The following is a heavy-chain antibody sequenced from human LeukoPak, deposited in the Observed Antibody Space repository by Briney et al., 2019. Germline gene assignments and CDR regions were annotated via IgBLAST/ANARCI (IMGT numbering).Heavy chain of an antibody. CDR3: ARDMVGATRYHDY. D-gene: IGHD1-26*01. CDR2: ISAYNGDT. CDR1: GYNFSTYG. J-gene: IGHJ4*02. Sequence: DSVKVSCKASGYNFSTYGISWVRQAPGQGLEWMGWISAYNGDTNYAQKVQGRLTMTTDTSTSTAYMELRSLRSDDSAVYYCARDMVGATRYHDYWGQGTLVTVS. V-gene: IGHV1-18*01.